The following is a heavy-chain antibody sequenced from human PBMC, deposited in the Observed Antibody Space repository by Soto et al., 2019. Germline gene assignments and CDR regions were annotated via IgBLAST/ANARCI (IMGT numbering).Heavy chain of an antibody. CDR1: GFTFSSYA. D-gene: IGHD2-15*01. Sequence: QVQLVESGGGVVQPGRSLRLSCAASGFTFSSYAMHWVRQAPGKGLEWVAVISYDGSNKYYADSVKGRFTISRDNSKNTLYLQMNSPRGEDTAVYYCARGGVVAASGPGYYYGMDVWGQGTTVTVSS. V-gene: IGHV3-30-3*01. CDR2: ISYDGSNK. J-gene: IGHJ6*02. CDR3: ARGGVVAASGPGYYYGMDV.